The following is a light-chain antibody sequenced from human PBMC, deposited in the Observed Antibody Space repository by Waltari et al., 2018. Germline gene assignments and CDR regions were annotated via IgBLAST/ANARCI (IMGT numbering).Light chain of an antibody. Sequence: QSALTQPRSVPGSPGQSGTISSTGTSNDVGACNYVSCYHQHPGKAPKVIISDVSKRSSGVPERFSASKSGNTASLTISGLQSDDEADYYCYSYAGTYTRLFGGGTRLTVL. CDR1: SNDVGACNY. V-gene: IGLV2-11*01. J-gene: IGLJ2*01. CDR2: DVS. CDR3: YSYAGTYTRL.